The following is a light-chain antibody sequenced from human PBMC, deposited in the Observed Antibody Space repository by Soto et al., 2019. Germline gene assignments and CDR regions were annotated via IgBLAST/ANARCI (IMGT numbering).Light chain of an antibody. CDR1: ESIDYW. Sequence: DIQMTQSPSTLSASVGDRVTITCRASESIDYWWAWYQQKPGKAPKLLIYTASSLQSGVPSRFSGVGSGTEFTLPISSLQPDDCATYGCQPYHRYISFGPGTRLEIK. V-gene: IGKV1-5*03. CDR2: TAS. J-gene: IGKJ5*01. CDR3: QPYHRYIS.